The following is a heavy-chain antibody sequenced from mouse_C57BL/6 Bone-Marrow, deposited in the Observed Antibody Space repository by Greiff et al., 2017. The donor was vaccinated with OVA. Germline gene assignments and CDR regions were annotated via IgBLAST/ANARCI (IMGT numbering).Heavy chain of an antibody. CDR1: GFTFSSYA. Sequence: EVMLVESGGGLVKPGGSLKLSCAASGFTFSSYAMSWVRQTPEKGLEWVATISDGGSYTYSPDTVKGRFTITRDNAKNNLDLQMSHLKSEDTAMYYCARDFITAVVYWYFDVWGTGTTVTVSS. CDR2: ISDGGSYT. CDR3: ARDFITAVVYWYFDV. J-gene: IGHJ1*03. V-gene: IGHV5-4*01. D-gene: IGHD1-1*01.